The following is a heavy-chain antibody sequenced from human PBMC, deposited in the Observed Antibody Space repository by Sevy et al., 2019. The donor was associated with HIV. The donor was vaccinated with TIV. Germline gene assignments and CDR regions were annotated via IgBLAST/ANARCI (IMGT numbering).Heavy chain of an antibody. Sequence: SETLSLTCTVSGYSISSAYSWGWIRQPPGKGLEWIANIYHDGSTYYNPSLNSRVTISIDTTKNQFSLKLSSVTAADTTVYYCSSFGRLININDDTFEIWGQGTMVTVSS. CDR2: IYHDGST. D-gene: IGHD3-9*01. CDR1: GYSISSAYS. CDR3: SSFGRLININDDTFEI. J-gene: IGHJ3*02. V-gene: IGHV4-38-2*02.